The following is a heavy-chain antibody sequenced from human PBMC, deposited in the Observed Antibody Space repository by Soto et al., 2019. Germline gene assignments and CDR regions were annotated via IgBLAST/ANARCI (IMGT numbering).Heavy chain of an antibody. J-gene: IGHJ5*02. CDR3: TRDASRDSRAQGWLDP. Sequence: PGGSLGLSCAASGVTFRSFTMNWVRQAPGKGLEWVSTISSNSAYIYYTDALRGRFTISRDNAKNSLHLQMNSLRAEDTAVYYCTRDASRDSRAQGWLDPWGPGTLVTVSS. D-gene: IGHD6-13*01. V-gene: IGHV3-21*01. CDR1: GVTFRSFT. CDR2: ISSNSAYI.